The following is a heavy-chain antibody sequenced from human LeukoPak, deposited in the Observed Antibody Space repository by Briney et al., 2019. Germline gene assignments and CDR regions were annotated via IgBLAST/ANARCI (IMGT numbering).Heavy chain of an antibody. V-gene: IGHV3-64D*06. Sequence: GGSLRLSCSGSGFTLSFYAMHWVRQAPGKGLEYVSTISSNGDSTQYADSVKGRFSISRDNSKNTLYRQMSSLRAEDTAVYHCVKESRSAGSLHWGQGTLVTVSS. CDR1: GFTLSFYA. CDR3: VKESRSAGSLH. CDR2: ISSNGDST. D-gene: IGHD3-10*01. J-gene: IGHJ4*02.